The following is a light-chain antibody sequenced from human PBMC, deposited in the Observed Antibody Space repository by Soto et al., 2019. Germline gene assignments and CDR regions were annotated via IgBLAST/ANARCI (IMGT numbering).Light chain of an antibody. CDR3: QQRSNWPPT. J-gene: IGKJ5*01. Sequence: VLTQSPATLSLSPGERASLSCRASQSVSSYLAWYQQKPGQAPRLLIYDASNRATGIPARFSGSGSGTDFTLTISSLEPEDFAVYYCQQRSNWPPTFGQGTRLEIK. CDR2: DAS. CDR1: QSVSSY. V-gene: IGKV3-11*01.